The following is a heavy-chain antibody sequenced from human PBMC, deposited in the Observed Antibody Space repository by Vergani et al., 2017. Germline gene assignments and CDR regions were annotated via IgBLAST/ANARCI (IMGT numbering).Heavy chain of an antibody. CDR2: INAGNGNT. D-gene: IGHD1-26*01. CDR1: GYTFTSYA. V-gene: IGHV1-3*01. CDR3: ARYSGSYPYYYYMDV. Sequence: QVQLVQSGAEVKKPGASVKVSCKASGYTFTSYAMHWVRQAPGQRLEWMGWINAGNGNTKYSQKFQGRVTITADESTITAYMELSSLRSEDTAVYYCARYSGSYPYYYYMDVWGKGTTVTVSS. J-gene: IGHJ6*03.